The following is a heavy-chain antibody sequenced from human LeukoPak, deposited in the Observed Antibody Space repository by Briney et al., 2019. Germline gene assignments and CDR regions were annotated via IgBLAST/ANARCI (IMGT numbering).Heavy chain of an antibody. CDR1: GFTFSSYE. V-gene: IGHV3-23*01. CDR3: AKAILGATLHASDI. CDR2: ISASGGGT. Sequence: GGSLRLSCAASGFTFSSYEMNWVRQAPGKGLDWVSAISASGGGTYYADSVRGRFSISRDTSRNTLYLQMNSLRAEDTALYYCAKAILGATLHASDIWGQGTMVTVSS. D-gene: IGHD1-26*01. J-gene: IGHJ3*02.